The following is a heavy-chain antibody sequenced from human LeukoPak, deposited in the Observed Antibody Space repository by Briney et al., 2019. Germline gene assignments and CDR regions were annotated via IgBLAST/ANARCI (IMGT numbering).Heavy chain of an antibody. CDR1: GFTVSSNY. CDR2: IYSGGST. V-gene: IGHV3-53*01. CDR3: ARDFPGYYYGSGSSRGDC. D-gene: IGHD3-10*01. J-gene: IGHJ4*02. Sequence: PGGSLRLSCAASGFTVSSNYMSWVRQAPGKGLEWVSVIYSGGSTYYADSVKGRFTISRDNSKNTLYLQMNSLRAEDTAVYYCARDFPGYYYGSGSSRGDCWGQGTLVTVSS.